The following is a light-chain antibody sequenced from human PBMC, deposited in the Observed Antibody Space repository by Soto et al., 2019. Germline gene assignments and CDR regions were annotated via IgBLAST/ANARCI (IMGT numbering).Light chain of an antibody. CDR2: KAS. CDR1: QSISSW. J-gene: IGKJ1*01. Sequence: DTQMTQSPSTLSASVGDRVTITCRASQSISSWLAWYQQKPGKAPKLLIYKASTLESGVPSRFSGSGSGTEFTLTISSLQPDDFATYYCQQSYSTRWTFGQGTKVEIK. CDR3: QQSYSTRWT. V-gene: IGKV1-5*03.